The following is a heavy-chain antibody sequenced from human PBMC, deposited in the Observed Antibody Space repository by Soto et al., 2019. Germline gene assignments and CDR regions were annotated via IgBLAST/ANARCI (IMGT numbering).Heavy chain of an antibody. CDR1: GDSVSSVNW. Sequence: PSETLSLTCGVSGDSVSSVNWWSWVRQAPGKGLEWIGEIYHSGTTNYNPSLTGRVTMSVDKSKNQFSLNLTSVTAADTAVYYCERLTGLFTIYPFDPWGQGTLVT. D-gene: IGHD3-10*01. CDR3: ERLTGLFTIYPFDP. V-gene: IGHV4-4*02. CDR2: IYHSGTT. J-gene: IGHJ5*02.